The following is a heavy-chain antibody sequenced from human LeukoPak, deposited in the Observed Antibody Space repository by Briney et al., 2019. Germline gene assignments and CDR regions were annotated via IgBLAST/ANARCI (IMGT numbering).Heavy chain of an antibody. V-gene: IGHV3-33*08. CDR3: ARASPIWFGESISYYYGMDV. CDR1: GFTFSSYG. J-gene: IGHJ6*02. CDR2: IWYDGSNK. D-gene: IGHD3-10*01. Sequence: PGGSLRLSCTASGFTFSSYGMHWVRQAPGKGLEWVAVIWYDGSNKYYADSVKGRFTISRDNSKNTLYLQMNSLRAEDTAVYYCARASPIWFGESISYYYGMDVWGQGTTVTVSS.